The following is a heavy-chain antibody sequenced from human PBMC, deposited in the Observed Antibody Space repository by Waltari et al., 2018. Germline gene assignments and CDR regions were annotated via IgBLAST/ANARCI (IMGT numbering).Heavy chain of an antibody. Sequence: QVLLVQSGPEVKKPGASVKVSCKTSGYAFSDYGMNWVRQAPGQGLEWMGWISAYNDKTDYAQKFQGRVTMTIDKSTTTAYMELRSLRADDTAVYYCARDPHEFWSSYFFDAWGQGTLVTVSS. CDR3: ARDPHEFWSSYFFDA. CDR1: GYAFSDYG. CDR2: ISAYNDKT. D-gene: IGHD3-3*01. V-gene: IGHV1-18*01. J-gene: IGHJ5*02.